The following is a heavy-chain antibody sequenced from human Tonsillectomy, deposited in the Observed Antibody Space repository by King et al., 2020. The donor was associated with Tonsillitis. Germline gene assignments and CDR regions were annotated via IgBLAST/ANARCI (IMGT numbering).Heavy chain of an antibody. J-gene: IGHJ5*02. D-gene: IGHD5-18*01. CDR1: GYTFTGYY. CDR2: INPNSGGT. CDR3: ARSGFRRSYSYTYNRFDP. V-gene: IGHV1-2*02. Sequence: QLVQSGAEVKKPGASVKVSCKASGYTFTGYYIHWVRQAPGQGLEWMGWINPNSGGTNYAQKFQGRVTMTRDTSITTDYMELSRLRSDDTAVYYCARSGFRRSYSYTYNRFDPWGQGTLVTVSS.